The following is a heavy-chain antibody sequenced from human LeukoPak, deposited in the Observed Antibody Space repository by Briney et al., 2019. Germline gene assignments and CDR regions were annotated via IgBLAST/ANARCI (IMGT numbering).Heavy chain of an antibody. CDR2: ISVSGNT. V-gene: IGHV3-23*01. D-gene: IGHD3-9*01. J-gene: IGHJ3*02. Sequence: QPGGSLRLSCEASGFSFSSYGMSWVRQGPGKGLEWVSAISVSGNTYHADSVKGRFTISRDSSKNTLYLQMNSLRAEDAAVYYCAKDYDILTGFSAFDIWGQGTMVTVSS. CDR1: GFSFSSYG. CDR3: AKDYDILTGFSAFDI.